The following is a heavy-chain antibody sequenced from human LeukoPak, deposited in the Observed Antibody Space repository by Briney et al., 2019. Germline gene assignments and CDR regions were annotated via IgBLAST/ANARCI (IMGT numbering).Heavy chain of an antibody. CDR1: NGSISSDTYF. CDR3: ARCKGSSGNY. D-gene: IGHD6-13*01. V-gene: IGHV4-61*02. Sequence: ASQTLSLTCTVSNGSISSDTYFWSWIRQPAGKGLEWIGRMSSSGISTYSPSLKSRVTISVDTSKNQFSLKLSSVTAADTAVYYCARCKGSSGNYWGQGTLVTVSS. J-gene: IGHJ4*02. CDR2: MSSSGIS.